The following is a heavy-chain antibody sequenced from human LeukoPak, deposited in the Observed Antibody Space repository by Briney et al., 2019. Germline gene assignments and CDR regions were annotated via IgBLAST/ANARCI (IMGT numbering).Heavy chain of an antibody. Sequence: KVSCXASGGTFSSYAISWVRQAPGQGLEWMGGIIPIFGTANYAQKFQGRVTITADESTSTAYMELSSLRSEDTAVYYCARVDLGVVITYYYGMDVWGQGTTVTVSS. CDR2: IIPIFGTA. CDR1: GGTFSSYA. CDR3: ARVDLGVVITYYYGMDV. V-gene: IGHV1-69*01. D-gene: IGHD3-3*01. J-gene: IGHJ6*02.